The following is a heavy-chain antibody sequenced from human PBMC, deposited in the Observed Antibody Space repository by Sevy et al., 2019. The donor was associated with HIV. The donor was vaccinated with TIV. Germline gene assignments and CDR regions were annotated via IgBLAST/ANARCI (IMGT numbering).Heavy chain of an antibody. V-gene: IGHV4-59*08. D-gene: IGHD2-2*02. CDR2: VSHSGNT. Sequence: SETLSLTCTVSGDSINTYYLSWIRQPPGKGLEWIGYVSHSGNTNYNPSLKSRVSMSVDTYTNQFSLKVKSVTAADTAVYYCARLRWDLVVVPGATPGCYFDSWGQGTLVTVSS. CDR3: ARLRWDLVVVPGATPGCYFDS. J-gene: IGHJ4*02. CDR1: GDSINTYY.